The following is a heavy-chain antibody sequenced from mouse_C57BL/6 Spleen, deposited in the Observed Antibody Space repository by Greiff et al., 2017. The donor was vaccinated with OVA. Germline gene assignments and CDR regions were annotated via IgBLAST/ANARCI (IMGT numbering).Heavy chain of an antibody. Sequence: EVKLVESGGGLVQPGGSLKLSCAASGFTFSDYYMYWVRQTPEKRLEWVAYISNGGGSTYYPDTVKGRFTISRDNAKNTLYLQMSRLKSEDTAMYYCARRDDDGYYAMDYWGQGTSVTVSS. J-gene: IGHJ4*01. D-gene: IGHD2-12*01. V-gene: IGHV5-12*01. CDR2: ISNGGGST. CDR3: ARRDDDGYYAMDY. CDR1: GFTFSDYY.